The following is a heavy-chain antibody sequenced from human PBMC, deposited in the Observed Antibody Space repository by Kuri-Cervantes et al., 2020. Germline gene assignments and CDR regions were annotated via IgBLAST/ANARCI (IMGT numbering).Heavy chain of an antibody. J-gene: IGHJ6*03. D-gene: IGHD2-15*01. CDR1: GYSFTSSW. CDR3: ARHRYCSGGSCRTYHYYMDV. V-gene: IGHV5-51*01. Sequence: KVSCKGSGYSFTSSWIAWVRQMPGKGLEWMGIIYPGDSDTRYSPSFQGQVTISADKSISTAYLQWSSLKASDTAMYYCARHRYCSGGSCRTYHYYMDVWGKGTTVTVSS. CDR2: IYPGDSDT.